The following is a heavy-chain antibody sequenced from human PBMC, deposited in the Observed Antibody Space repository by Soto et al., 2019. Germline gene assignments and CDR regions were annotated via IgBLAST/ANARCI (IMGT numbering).Heavy chain of an antibody. CDR1: GGSISSSSYY. Sequence: PSETLSLTCTVSGGSISSSSYYWGWIRQPPGKGLEWIGSIYYSGSTYYNPSLKSRVTISVDTSKNQFSLKLSSVTAADTAVYYWARKNGGDYFDYWGRGTRVTVSS. CDR2: IYYSGST. V-gene: IGHV4-39*01. CDR3: ARKNGGDYFDY. D-gene: IGHD3-16*01. J-gene: IGHJ4*02.